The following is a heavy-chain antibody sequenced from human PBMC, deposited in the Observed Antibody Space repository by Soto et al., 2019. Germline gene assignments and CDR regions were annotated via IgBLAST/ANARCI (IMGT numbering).Heavy chain of an antibody. CDR2: ISSSSSYI. J-gene: IGHJ6*02. CDR1: GFTFSSYS. V-gene: IGHV3-21*01. Sequence: PGGSLRLSCAASGFTFSSYSMNWVRQAPGKGLEWVSSISSSSSYIYYADSVKGRFTISRGNAKNSLYLQMNSLRAEDTAVYYCARKGVSGRDVWGQGTTVTVSS. D-gene: IGHD3-10*01. CDR3: ARKGVSGRDV.